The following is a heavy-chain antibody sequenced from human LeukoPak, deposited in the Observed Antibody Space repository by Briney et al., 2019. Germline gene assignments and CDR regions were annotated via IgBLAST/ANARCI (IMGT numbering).Heavy chain of an antibody. J-gene: IGHJ5*02. V-gene: IGHV1-46*01. D-gene: IGHD6-13*01. CDR2: INPSGDST. Sequence: ASVTVSFTASGYTFTINHIHCVRQVPGQGLEWMGVINPSGDSTSYAQKFQGRVTMTRDTSTSTVYMELSSLRSEDTAIYYCAKLAASETGEGSWGQGTLVTVSS. CDR1: GYTFTINH. CDR3: AKLAASETGEGS.